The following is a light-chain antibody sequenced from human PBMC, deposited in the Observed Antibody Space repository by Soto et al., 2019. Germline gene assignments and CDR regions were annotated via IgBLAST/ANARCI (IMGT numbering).Light chain of an antibody. Sequence: EIVLTQSPGSLSLSPGQRATLSCRASQSVDTTFFAWYQKTPGQAPRLLIYGACKRATGIPDRFSGSGSGTDFTLIISRLEPEDFTVYYCQHDMSSVTFGQGTKVEIK. CDR3: QHDMSSVT. J-gene: IGKJ1*01. CDR1: QSVDTTF. V-gene: IGKV3-20*01. CDR2: GAC.